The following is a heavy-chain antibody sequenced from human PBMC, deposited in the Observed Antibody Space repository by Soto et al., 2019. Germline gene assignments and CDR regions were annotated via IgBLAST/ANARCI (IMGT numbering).Heavy chain of an antibody. V-gene: IGHV6-1*01. CDR1: GDSVSSNDAV. J-gene: IGHJ5*02. D-gene: IGHD3-10*01. Sequence: QTLSLTCAISGDSVSSNDAVWNWIRQSPSRGLEWLGRTYYRSKWYYDYAGSVRSRIIINPDTSKNQFSLHLDSVTPEDTAIYYCAREVVMIRGIRNWFDPWGQGTLVTVS. CDR3: AREVVMIRGIRNWFDP. CDR2: TYYRSKWYY.